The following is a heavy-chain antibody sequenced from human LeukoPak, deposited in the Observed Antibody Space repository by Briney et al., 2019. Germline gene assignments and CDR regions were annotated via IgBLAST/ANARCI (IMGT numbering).Heavy chain of an antibody. D-gene: IGHD5-18*01. CDR2: LYTSGST. CDR3: ARMQRGYSYGPDAFDV. J-gene: IGHJ3*01. V-gene: IGHV4-61*02. Sequence: SETLSLTXTVSGGSISSGTYYWNWIRQPAGKGLEWIGRLYTSGSTNYNPSLKSRVTILLDTSKNKFSLKLNSVTAADTALYYCARMQRGYSYGPDAFDVWGQGTMVTVSS. CDR1: GGSISSGTYY.